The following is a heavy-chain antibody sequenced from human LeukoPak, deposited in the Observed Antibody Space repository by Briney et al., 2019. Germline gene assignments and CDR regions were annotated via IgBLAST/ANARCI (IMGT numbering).Heavy chain of an antibody. Sequence: GESLKISCKGSGHSFTNYWIAWVRQMPGKGLEWMGIIFPGDSHTRYSPSFQGQVTISADKSISTAYLQWNSLKASDTAMYYCARRHRRGAYTYGVDYWGQGTPVTVSS. V-gene: IGHV5-51*01. CDR2: IFPGDSHT. CDR1: GHSFTNYW. D-gene: IGHD5-18*01. CDR3: ARRHRRGAYTYGVDY. J-gene: IGHJ4*02.